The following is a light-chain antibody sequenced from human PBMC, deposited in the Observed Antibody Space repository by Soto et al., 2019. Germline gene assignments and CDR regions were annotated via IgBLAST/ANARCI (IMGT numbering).Light chain of an antibody. V-gene: IGKV1-5*03. CDR2: KAS. Sequence: DIQMTQSPSTLSASVGDRVTITCRASQRISTWLAWYRQNPGKAPQLLIYKASSLESGVPSSFSGSGSGTEFTLTISSLQPDDFATYYCQQYYSDWTFGQGTKVEIK. CDR1: QRISTW. CDR3: QQYYSDWT. J-gene: IGKJ1*01.